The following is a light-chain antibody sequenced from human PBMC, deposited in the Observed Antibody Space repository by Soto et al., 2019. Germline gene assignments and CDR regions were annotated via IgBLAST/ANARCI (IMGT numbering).Light chain of an antibody. Sequence: VLTQSPGTLSLSPGERAPLACRASQSVGSSYLAWYQLKRGQAPRLLIYGASSRATGIPDRVSGSGSGTDFTLTISRLEPEDFAVYYCLHYGTSLYTFGQGTKLEIK. CDR1: QSVGSSY. V-gene: IGKV3-20*01. CDR3: LHYGTSLYT. CDR2: GAS. J-gene: IGKJ2*01.